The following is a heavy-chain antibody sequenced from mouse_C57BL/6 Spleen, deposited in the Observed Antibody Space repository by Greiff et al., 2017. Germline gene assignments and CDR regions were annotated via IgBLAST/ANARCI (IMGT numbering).Heavy chain of an antibody. J-gene: IGHJ3*01. Sequence: QVQLQQPGAELVRPGSSVKLSCKASGYTFTSYWMHWVKQRPIQGLEWIGNIDPSDSETHYNQKFKDKATLTVDKSSSTAYMQLSSLTSEDSAVYYCAREGDSSGYPRVAYWGQGTLVTVSA. V-gene: IGHV1-52*01. CDR1: GYTFTSYW. CDR3: AREGDSSGYPRVAY. D-gene: IGHD3-2*02. CDR2: IDPSDSET.